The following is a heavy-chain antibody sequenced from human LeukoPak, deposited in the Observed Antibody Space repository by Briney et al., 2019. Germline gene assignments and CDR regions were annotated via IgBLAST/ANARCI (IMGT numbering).Heavy chain of an antibody. CDR2: ISGSGGRT. D-gene: IGHD3-22*01. V-gene: IGHV3-23*01. CDR1: GLTFSSYG. Sequence: PPGGSLRLSCAATGLTFSSYGMSWVRQAPGKGLEWVSAISGSGGRTYYADSAKGRFTTSRDNSKNTLYLQLNNLRAEDTALYYCAKAFGTNGYYQLPIDFWGQGTLVTASA. CDR3: AKAFGTNGYYQLPIDF. J-gene: IGHJ4*02.